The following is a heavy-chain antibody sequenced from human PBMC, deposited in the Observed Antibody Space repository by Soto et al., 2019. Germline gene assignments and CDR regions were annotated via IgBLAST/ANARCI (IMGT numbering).Heavy chain of an antibody. CDR3: ASIHLPDTFHYYGMDV. CDR2: INHSGST. Sequence: QVQLQQWGAGLLKPSETLSLTCAVYGGSFSGYYWTWIRQPPGKGLEWIGEINHSGSTNYNPSLTIRVTISVDAAKNQFSLKVSSVTAADTAVYYCASIHLPDTFHYYGMDVWGQGTTVTVSS. V-gene: IGHV4-34*01. J-gene: IGHJ6*02. CDR1: GGSFSGYY. D-gene: IGHD2-2*01.